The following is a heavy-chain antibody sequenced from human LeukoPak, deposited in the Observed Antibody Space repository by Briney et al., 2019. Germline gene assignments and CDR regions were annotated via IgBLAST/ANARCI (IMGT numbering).Heavy chain of an antibody. CDR1: GITISSYW. Sequence: QPGGSLGLSCAAPGITISSYWMSWVRQAPGKGLEWVANIKEDGSEKYYVDSVKGRFTISRDNAKKSLYLQMNRLRAEDTAVYYCEAFYYDESGWGDASDMWGQGTMVTVSS. CDR2: IKEDGSEK. D-gene: IGHD3-16*01. CDR3: EAFYYDESGWGDASDM. J-gene: IGHJ3*02. V-gene: IGHV3-7*01.